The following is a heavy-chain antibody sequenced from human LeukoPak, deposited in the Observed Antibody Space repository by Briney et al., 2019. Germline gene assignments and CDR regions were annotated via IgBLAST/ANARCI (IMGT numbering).Heavy chain of an antibody. CDR2: IFHSGNS. CDR1: SYSISSGSY. V-gene: IGHV4-38-2*01. CDR3: ARVTYVDDMLYQYFDY. D-gene: IGHD4-17*01. Sequence: KPSETLSLTCAVSSYSISSGSYWGWIRQSPGKGLEWVGSIFHSGNSYYNPSLKSRLTMLVDTSKNQFSLKLTSVTAADTALYYCARVTYVDDMLYQYFDYWGQGILVTVSS. J-gene: IGHJ4*02.